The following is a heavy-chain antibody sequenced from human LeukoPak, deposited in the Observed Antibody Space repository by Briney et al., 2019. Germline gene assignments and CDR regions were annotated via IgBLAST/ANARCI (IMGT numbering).Heavy chain of an antibody. CDR3: ARVLDSSGYYYVGY. Sequence: GGSLRLSCAASGFTFSDYAMSWVRQAPGKGLEWVSAISASGGSTYYADSVKGRFTISRDNSKNTLYLQMNSLRVEDTAVYYCARVLDSSGYYYVGYWGQGTLVTVSS. V-gene: IGHV3-23*01. D-gene: IGHD3-22*01. J-gene: IGHJ4*02. CDR1: GFTFSDYA. CDR2: ISASGGST.